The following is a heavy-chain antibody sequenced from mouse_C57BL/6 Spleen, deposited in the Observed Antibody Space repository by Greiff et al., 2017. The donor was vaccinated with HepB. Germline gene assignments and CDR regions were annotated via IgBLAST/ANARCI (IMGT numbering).Heavy chain of an antibody. CDR2: ISSGSSTI. Sequence: EVQLVESGGGLVKPGGSLKLSCAASGFTFSDYGMHWVRQAPEKGLEWVAYISSGSSTIYYADTVKGRFTISRDNAKNTLFLQMTSLRSEDTAMYYCATYGSSYYYYAMDYWGQGTSVTVSS. CDR1: GFTFSDYG. J-gene: IGHJ4*01. D-gene: IGHD1-1*01. CDR3: ATYGSSYYYYAMDY. V-gene: IGHV5-17*01.